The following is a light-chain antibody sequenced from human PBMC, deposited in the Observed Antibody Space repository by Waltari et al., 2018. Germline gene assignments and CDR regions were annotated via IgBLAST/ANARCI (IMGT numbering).Light chain of an antibody. Sequence: DIQMSQSPSSVSASVGDRVTLTCRASPGISSRLAWYHQKPWKAPQLLISDASSLHSGVPSRCSGSGSGTDFTLTISSLQPEDFATYYCLQVNSFPRTFGQGTKVEVK. J-gene: IGKJ1*01. CDR1: PGISSR. CDR3: LQVNSFPRT. V-gene: IGKV1-12*01. CDR2: DAS.